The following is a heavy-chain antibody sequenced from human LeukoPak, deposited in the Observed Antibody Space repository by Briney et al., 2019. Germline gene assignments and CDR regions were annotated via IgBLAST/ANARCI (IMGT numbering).Heavy chain of an antibody. CDR2: MNPNSGNT. D-gene: IGHD6-13*01. Sequence: ASVKVSCKASGGTFSSYAISWVRQATGQGLEWMGWMNPNSGNTGYAQKFQGRVTITRNTSISTAYMELSSLRSEDTAVYYCARALMLTIAAAGAHDAFDIWGQGTMVTVSS. CDR3: ARALMLTIAAAGAHDAFDI. V-gene: IGHV1-8*03. CDR1: GGTFSSYA. J-gene: IGHJ3*02.